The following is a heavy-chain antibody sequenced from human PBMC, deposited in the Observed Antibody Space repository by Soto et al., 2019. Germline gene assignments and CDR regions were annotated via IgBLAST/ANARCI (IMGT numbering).Heavy chain of an antibody. V-gene: IGHV3-21*01. D-gene: IGHD2-15*01. Sequence: VSLRLSCAASGFTFSSYSMNWVRQAPGKGLEWVSSISSSSSYIYYADSVKGRFTISRDNAKNSLYLQMNSLRAEDTAVYYCARDPLQYCSGGSCLSFDYWGQGTLVTVSS. CDR1: GFTFSSYS. CDR3: ARDPLQYCSGGSCLSFDY. CDR2: ISSSSSYI. J-gene: IGHJ4*02.